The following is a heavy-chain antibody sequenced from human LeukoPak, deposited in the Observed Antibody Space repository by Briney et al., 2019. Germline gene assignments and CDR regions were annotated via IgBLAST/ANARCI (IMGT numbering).Heavy chain of an antibody. CDR3: ASQGYCTNGVCYGYYFDY. CDR2: INSDGSST. Sequence: PGGSLRLSCAASGFTFSSYWMHWVRQAPGKGLVWVSRINSDGSSTSYADSVKGRFTISRDNAKNTLYPQMNSLRAEDTAVYYCASQGYCTNGVCYGYYFDYWGQGTLVTVSS. V-gene: IGHV3-74*01. D-gene: IGHD2-8*01. J-gene: IGHJ4*02. CDR1: GFTFSSYW.